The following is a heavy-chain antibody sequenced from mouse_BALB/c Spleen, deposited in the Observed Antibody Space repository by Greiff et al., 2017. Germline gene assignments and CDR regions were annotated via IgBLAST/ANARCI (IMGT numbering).Heavy chain of an antibody. V-gene: IGHV5-6-5*01. J-gene: IGHJ3*01. CDR1: GFTFSSYA. CDR2: ISSGGST. CDR3: AREATGVPPFAY. Sequence: DVQLVESGGGLVKPGGSLKLSCAASGFTFSSYAMSWVRQTPEKRLEWVASISSGGSTYYPDSVKGRFTISRDNARNILYLQMSSLRSEDTAMYYCAREATGVPPFAYWGQGTLVTVSA. D-gene: IGHD1-1*01.